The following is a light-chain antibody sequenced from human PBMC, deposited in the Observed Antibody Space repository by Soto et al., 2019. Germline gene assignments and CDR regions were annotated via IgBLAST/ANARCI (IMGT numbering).Light chain of an antibody. CDR2: SAS. Sequence: EIAMTQSPVTLSVSPGEKVTLSCRASQSLRSNLAWYQKKPGQTPRLLIYSASIRAAATPARFSGSGSGTDFTLTISRLEPEDFAVYYCQQYGSSRWTFGQGTKVDIK. CDR3: QQYGSSRWT. V-gene: IGKV3-20*01. CDR1: QSLRSN. J-gene: IGKJ1*01.